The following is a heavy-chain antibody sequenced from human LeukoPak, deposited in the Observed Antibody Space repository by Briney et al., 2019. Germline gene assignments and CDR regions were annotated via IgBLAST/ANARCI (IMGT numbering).Heavy chain of an antibody. CDR1: GFTFSNYW. CDR2: IKEDGSEK. Sequence: GGSLRLSCAASGFTFSNYWMSWVRQAPGKGLEWVANIKEDGSEKYYVDSVKGRFTISRDNARNSQYLQMNSLRAEDTAVYYCASGRQLGYWGQGTLVTVSS. J-gene: IGHJ4*02. D-gene: IGHD6-13*01. CDR3: ASGRQLGY. V-gene: IGHV3-7*01.